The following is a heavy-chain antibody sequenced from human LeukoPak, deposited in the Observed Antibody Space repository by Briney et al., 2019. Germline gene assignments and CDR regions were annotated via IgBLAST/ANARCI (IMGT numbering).Heavy chain of an antibody. Sequence: GGSLRLSCAASGFIFSSYGMHWVRQAPGKGLEWVAVISYDGSNKYYVDSVKGRFTISRDNSKNTLYLQMNSLRAEDTAVYYCAKDSARLRYYFDYWGQGTLVTVSS. CDR3: AKDSARLRYYFDY. J-gene: IGHJ4*02. CDR1: GFIFSSYG. CDR2: ISYDGSNK. V-gene: IGHV3-30*18. D-gene: IGHD4-17*01.